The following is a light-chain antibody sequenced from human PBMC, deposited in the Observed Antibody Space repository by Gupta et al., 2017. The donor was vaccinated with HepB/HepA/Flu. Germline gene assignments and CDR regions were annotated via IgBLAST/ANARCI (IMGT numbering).Light chain of an antibody. Sequence: SSELTHDPAVSVALGQTVRITSQGDSLRSYYASWYQQKPGQAPVLVIYGKNNRPSGIPDRFSGSSSGNTASLTITGAQAEDEADYYCNSRDSSGNHWVFGGGTKLTVL. V-gene: IGLV3-19*01. CDR1: SLRSYY. J-gene: IGLJ3*02. CDR3: NSRDSSGNHWV. CDR2: GKN.